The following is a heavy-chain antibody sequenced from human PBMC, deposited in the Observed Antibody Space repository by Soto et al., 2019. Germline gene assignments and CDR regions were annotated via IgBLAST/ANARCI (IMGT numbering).Heavy chain of an antibody. CDR2: ISSSGSTI. V-gene: IGHV3-48*03. Sequence: WGSLRLSFAASGFTISSYEMNWVRQAPGKGLEGVSYISSSGSTIYYADSVKGRFTISRDNAKNSLYLQMNSLRAEDTALYYCARDGRSSRRKFYFHXWGQGTLVTVSX. CDR1: GFTISSYE. J-gene: IGHJ4*02. D-gene: IGHD6-19*01. CDR3: ARDGRSSRRKFYFHX.